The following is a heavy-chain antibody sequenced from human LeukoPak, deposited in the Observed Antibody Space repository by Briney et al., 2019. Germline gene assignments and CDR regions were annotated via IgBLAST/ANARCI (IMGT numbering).Heavy chain of an antibody. V-gene: IGHV4-39*01. J-gene: IGHJ5*02. CDR3: GRQGPVVVVQNWFDP. CDR2: IYYSGST. CDR1: GGSISSSSYY. D-gene: IGHD3-22*01. Sequence: SETLSLTCTVSGGSISSSSYYWGWIRQPPGKGLEWIGSIYYSGSTYYNPSLKSRVTISVDTSKNQFSLKLSSVTAADTAVYYCGRQGPVVVVQNWFDPWGQGTLVTVSS.